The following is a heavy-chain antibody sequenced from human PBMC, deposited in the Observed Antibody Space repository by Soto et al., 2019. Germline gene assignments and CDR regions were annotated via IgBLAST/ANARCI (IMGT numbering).Heavy chain of an antibody. V-gene: IGHV1-46*01. Sequence: ASVKVSCKASGYTFTGYYMHWVRQAPGQGLEWMGIINPSGGSTSYAQKFQGRVTMTRDTSTSTVYMELSSLRSEDTAVYYCARDHYYGSGSYISFDYYYGMDVWGQGTTVTVSS. J-gene: IGHJ6*02. CDR3: ARDHYYGSGSYISFDYYYGMDV. CDR2: INPSGGST. D-gene: IGHD3-10*01. CDR1: GYTFTGYY.